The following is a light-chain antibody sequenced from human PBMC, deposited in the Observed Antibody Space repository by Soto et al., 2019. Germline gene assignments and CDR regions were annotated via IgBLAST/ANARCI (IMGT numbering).Light chain of an antibody. CDR1: SSNIATNN. J-gene: IGLJ3*02. CDR2: KNY. V-gene: IGLV1-47*01. CDR3: ATWDDGLSGWV. Sequence: QLVLTQPPSASGTPGQRVTMSCSGSSSNIATNNVYWYQHLPGTAPTLLIYKNYQRPSGVPDRFSGSKSGTSASLAISGLRSEDEADYYCATWDDGLSGWVFGGGTKLTVL.